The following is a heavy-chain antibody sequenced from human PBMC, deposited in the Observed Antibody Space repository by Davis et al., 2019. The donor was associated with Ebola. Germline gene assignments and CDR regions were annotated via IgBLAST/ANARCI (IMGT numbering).Heavy chain of an antibody. CDR2: ISSRSYNK. CDR3: ARSNV. J-gene: IGHJ6*02. CDR1: GLPFSRYS. V-gene: IGHV3-21*01. Sequence: PRRSLRLSCAASGLPFSRYSMSWVRQAPGKGLEWVSSISSRSYNKYYADSVKGRFIISRDNAKNSLYLHMNSLRAEDTDVYYCARSNVWGQGTTVTVSS.